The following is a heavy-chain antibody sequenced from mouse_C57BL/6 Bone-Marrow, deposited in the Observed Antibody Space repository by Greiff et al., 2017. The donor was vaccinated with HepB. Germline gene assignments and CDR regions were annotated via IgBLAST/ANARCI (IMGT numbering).Heavy chain of an antibody. CDR3: VIYYGYAWFAY. J-gene: IGHJ3*01. CDR2: INPDSSTI. Sequence: EVKVIESGGGLVQPGGSLKLSCAASGIDFSRYWMSWVRRAPGKGLEWIGEINPDSSTINYAPSLKDKFIISRDNAKNTLYLQMSKVRSEDTALYYCVIYYGYAWFAYWGQGTLVTVSA. D-gene: IGHD2-2*01. V-gene: IGHV4-1*01. CDR1: GIDFSRYW.